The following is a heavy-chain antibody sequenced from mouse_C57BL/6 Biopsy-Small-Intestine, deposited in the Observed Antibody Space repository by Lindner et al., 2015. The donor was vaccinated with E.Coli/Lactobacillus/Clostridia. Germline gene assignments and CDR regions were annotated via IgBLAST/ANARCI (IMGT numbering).Heavy chain of an antibody. V-gene: IGHV1-74*01. Sequence: SVKVSCKASGGTFNDPITWVRQAPGQGFEWMGRILPMLAISNYAQKFQGRVTITADKSTSTVYMELTSLRAEDTAVYYCARDKSHCHTTTCAYYYDLWGQGTLVTVSS. D-gene: IGHD2-4*01. CDR3: ARDKSHCHTTTCAYYYDL. CDR2: ILPMLAIS. CDR1: GGTFNDP. J-gene: IGHJ4*01.